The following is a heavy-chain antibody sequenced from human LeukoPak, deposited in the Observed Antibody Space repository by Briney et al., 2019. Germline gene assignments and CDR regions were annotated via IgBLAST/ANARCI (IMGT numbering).Heavy chain of an antibody. J-gene: IGHJ6*02. V-gene: IGHV1-18*01. CDR2: ISAYNGNT. Sequence: ASVKVSRKASGYTFTSYGISWVRQAPGQGLEWMGWISAYNGNTNYAQKLQGRVTMTTDTSTSTAYMELRSLRSDDTAVYYCARDRVLRFLEWFPTGDYYYYYGMDVWGQGTTVTVSS. CDR1: GYTFTSYG. D-gene: IGHD3-3*01. CDR3: ARDRVLRFLEWFPTGDYYYYYGMDV.